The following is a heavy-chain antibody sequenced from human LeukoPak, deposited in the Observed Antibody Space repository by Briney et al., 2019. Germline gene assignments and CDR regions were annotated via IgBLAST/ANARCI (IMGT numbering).Heavy chain of an antibody. CDR3: ARAVDIAMVTPDY. CDR2: ISAHNGNT. J-gene: IGHJ4*02. V-gene: IGHV1-18*01. Sequence: ASVKVSCKASGYTFTSYGISWVRQAPGQGLEWMGWISAHNGNTNYTQKLQGRVTMTTDTSTSTAYMEMRRLRSDDTAVYYCARAVDIAMVTPDYWGQGTLVTVSS. D-gene: IGHD5-18*01. CDR1: GYTFTSYG.